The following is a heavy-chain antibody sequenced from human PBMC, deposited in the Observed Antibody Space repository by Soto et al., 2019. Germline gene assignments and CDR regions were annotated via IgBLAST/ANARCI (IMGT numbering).Heavy chain of an antibody. D-gene: IGHD6-13*01. CDR2: INAGNGNT. J-gene: IGHJ6*02. V-gene: IGHV1-3*01. Sequence: ASVKVSCKASGYTFTSYAMHWVRQAPGQRLEWMGWINAGNGNTKYSQKFQGRVTMTRDTSTSTVYMELSSLRSEDTAVYYCAREAIAAAGHSYYYYGMDVWGQGTTVTVSS. CDR3: AREAIAAAGHSYYYYGMDV. CDR1: GYTFTSYA.